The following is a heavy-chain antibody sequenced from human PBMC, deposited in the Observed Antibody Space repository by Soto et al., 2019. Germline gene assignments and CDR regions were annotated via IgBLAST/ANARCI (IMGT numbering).Heavy chain of an antibody. V-gene: IGHV4-61*08. J-gene: IGHJ6*02. Sequence: KPSETLSLTCTVSGGSISGGGDYWSWIRQPPGKGLEWIGYIYYSGSTNYNPSLKSRVTISVDTSKNQFSLKLSSVTAADTAVYYCAREQIVGATHYYYGMDVWGQGTTVTVSS. CDR2: IYYSGST. D-gene: IGHD1-26*01. CDR1: GGSISGGGDY. CDR3: AREQIVGATHYYYGMDV.